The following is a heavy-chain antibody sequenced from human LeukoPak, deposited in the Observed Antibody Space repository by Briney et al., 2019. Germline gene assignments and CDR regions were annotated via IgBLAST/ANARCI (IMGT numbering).Heavy chain of an antibody. J-gene: IGHJ6*03. V-gene: IGHV3-73*01. D-gene: IGHD3-22*01. CDR1: GFTFSGSA. Sequence: PGGSLRLSCAASGFTFSGSAMRWVRQASGKGLEWVGRIRSKANSYATTYAASVKGRFTISRDDSKNTAYLQMNSLKTEDTAVYYCTREVVIFYYYYMDVWGTGTTVTVSS. CDR3: TREVVIFYYYYMDV. CDR2: IRSKANSYAT.